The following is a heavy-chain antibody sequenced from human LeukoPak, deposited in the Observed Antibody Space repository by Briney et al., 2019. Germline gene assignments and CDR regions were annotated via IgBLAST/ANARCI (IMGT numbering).Heavy chain of an antibody. J-gene: IGHJ4*02. D-gene: IGHD3-9*01. CDR2: ISSSGSTI. CDR3: AGRPIRYSAFDY. CDR1: GFTFSSYE. Sequence: GGSLRLSCAASGFTFSSYEMNWVRQAPGKGLEWVSYISSSGSTIYYADSVKGRFTISRDNAKNSLYLQMNSLRAEDTAVYYCAGRPIRYSAFDYWGQGTLVTVSS. V-gene: IGHV3-48*03.